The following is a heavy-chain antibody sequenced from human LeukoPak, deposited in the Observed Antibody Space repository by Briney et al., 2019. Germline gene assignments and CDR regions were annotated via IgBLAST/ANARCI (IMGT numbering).Heavy chain of an antibody. CDR1: GYIFTSYW. CDR2: IYPADSDT. J-gene: IGHJ6*02. CDR3: ARPLPYCTGGSCYSYYYYGMDV. V-gene: IGHV5-51*01. D-gene: IGHD2-15*01. Sequence: GESLKISCKASGYIFTSYWIGWVRQMPGKGLGWMGSIYPADSDTRYSPSFQGQVTISADKSISTAYLQWSSLKASDTAKYYCARPLPYCTGGSCYSYYYYGMDVWGQGTTVTVSS.